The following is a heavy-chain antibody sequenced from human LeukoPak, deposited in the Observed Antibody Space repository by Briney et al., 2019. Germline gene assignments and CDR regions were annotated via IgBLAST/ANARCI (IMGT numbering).Heavy chain of an antibody. Sequence: KTSETLSLTCTVSGGSISSSSYYWSWIRQPPGKGLEWFGSIYYSGSTYYNPSLKSRVTISVATSKNQFSLKLSSVTAADTAVYYCARRDRRPNFDWLLGVATGGNFDYWGPGTLVTVSS. J-gene: IGHJ4*02. CDR2: IYYSGST. D-gene: IGHD3-9*01. CDR3: ARRDRRPNFDWLLGVATGGNFDY. V-gene: IGHV4-39*01. CDR1: GGSISSSSYY.